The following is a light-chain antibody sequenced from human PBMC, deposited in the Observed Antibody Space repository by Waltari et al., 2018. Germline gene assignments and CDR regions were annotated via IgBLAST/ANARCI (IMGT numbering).Light chain of an antibody. CDR1: SSNIGTNS. CDR3: ATWDDSLSGVV. CDR2: TNN. Sequence: QSVLTQPPSASGTPGQGVPIPCSGSSSNIGTNSLYWYHQLPGTAPQLPLYTNNQRPSGVPDRFSGSKSGTSASLAISGLRSEDEADYYCATWDDSLSGVVFGGGTKLTVL. J-gene: IGLJ2*01. V-gene: IGLV1-47*01.